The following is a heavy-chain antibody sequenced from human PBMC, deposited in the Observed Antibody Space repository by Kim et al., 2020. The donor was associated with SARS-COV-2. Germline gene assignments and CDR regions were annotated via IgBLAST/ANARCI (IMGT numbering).Heavy chain of an antibody. CDR2: IWYDGSNK. J-gene: IGHJ5*02. V-gene: IGHV3-33*01. CDR1: GFTFSSYG. Sequence: GGSLRLSCAASGFTFSSYGMHWVRQAPGKGLEWVAVIWYDGSNKYYADSVKGRFTISRDNSKNTLYLQMNSLRAEDTAVYYCAREGPLLRYFDWFGRFDPWGQGTLLTVPS. CDR3: AREGPLLRYFDWFGRFDP. D-gene: IGHD3-9*01.